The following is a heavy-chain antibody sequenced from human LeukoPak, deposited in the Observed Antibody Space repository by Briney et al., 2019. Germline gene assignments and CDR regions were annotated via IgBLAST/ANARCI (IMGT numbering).Heavy chain of an antibody. D-gene: IGHD4-17*01. CDR3: AKDTYGDYSQDY. J-gene: IGHJ4*02. CDR2: ISGSGGST. CDR1: GFTFSNYA. Sequence: GGSLRLSCAASGFTFSNYAMNWVRQAPGTGLEWVSAISGSGGSTYYADSVKGRFTISRDNTKNTLYLQMNNLRAEDTAVYYCAKDTYGDYSQDYWGQGTLVTVS. V-gene: IGHV3-23*01.